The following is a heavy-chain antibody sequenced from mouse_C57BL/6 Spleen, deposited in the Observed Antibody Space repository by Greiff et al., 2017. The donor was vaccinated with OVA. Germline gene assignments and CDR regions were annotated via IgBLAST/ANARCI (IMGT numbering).Heavy chain of an antibody. CDR1: GFTFSDFY. CDR3: AREPLLPYWYFDV. CDR2: SRNKANDYTT. Sequence: EVKLVESGGGLVQSGRSLRLSCATSGFTFSDFYMEWVRQAPGKGLEWIAASRNKANDYTTEYSASVKGRFIVSRDTSQSILYLQMNALRAEDTAIYYCAREPLLPYWYFDVWGTGTTVTVSS. D-gene: IGHD1-1*01. J-gene: IGHJ1*03. V-gene: IGHV7-1*01.